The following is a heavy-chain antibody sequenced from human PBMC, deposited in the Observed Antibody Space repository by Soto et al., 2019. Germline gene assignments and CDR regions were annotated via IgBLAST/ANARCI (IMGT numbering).Heavy chain of an antibody. D-gene: IGHD5-12*01. CDR1: GFTFSNAW. J-gene: IGHJ3*02. V-gene: IGHV3-15*01. Sequence: GGSLRLSCAASGFTFSNAWMSWVRQAPGKGLEWVGRIKSKTDGGTTDYAAPVKGRFTISRDDSKNTLYLQMNSLKTEDTAVYYCAREWGYDPTRDAFDIWGQGTMVTVSS. CDR2: IKSKTDGGTT. CDR3: AREWGYDPTRDAFDI.